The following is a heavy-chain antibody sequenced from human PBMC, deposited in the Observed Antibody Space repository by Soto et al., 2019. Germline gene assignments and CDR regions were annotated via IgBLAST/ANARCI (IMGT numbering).Heavy chain of an antibody. V-gene: IGHV3-30-3*01. CDR3: ARPYCGGDCDPSPSRYYGMDV. CDR1: GFTFSRFA. CDR2: ISYDGSNK. D-gene: IGHD2-21*02. J-gene: IGHJ6*02. Sequence: QVQLVESGGGVVQPGRSLRLSCAASGFTFSRFAMHWVRQAPGKGLEWVAVISYDGSNKYYADSVKGRFTISRDNSKNTLYLQMNSLSAEDTAVYYCARPYCGGDCDPSPSRYYGMDVWGQGTTVTVSS.